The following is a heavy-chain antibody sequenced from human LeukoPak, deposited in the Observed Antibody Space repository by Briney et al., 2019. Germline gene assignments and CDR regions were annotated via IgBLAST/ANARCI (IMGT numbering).Heavy chain of an antibody. V-gene: IGHV4-59*12. CDR1: GFTFSSYS. J-gene: IGHJ4*02. CDR2: ISYSGIS. D-gene: IGHD3-16*01. Sequence: GSLRLSCAASGFTFSSYSMNWVRQAPGKGLEWIGYISYSGISNYNPSLKSRVYMSVDTSKNQFSLKLSSVTAADTAVYYCARDQGGAGYFDYWGQGTLVTVSS. CDR3: ARDQGGAGYFDY.